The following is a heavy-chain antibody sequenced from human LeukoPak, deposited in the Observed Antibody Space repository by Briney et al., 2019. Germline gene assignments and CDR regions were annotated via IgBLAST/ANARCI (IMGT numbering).Heavy chain of an antibody. CDR2: ISYDGSNK. J-gene: IGHJ4*02. V-gene: IGHV3-30*03. Sequence: GGSLRLSCAASGFTFSSYGMHWVRQAPGKGLEWVAVISYDGSNKYYADSVKGRFTISRDNSKNTLYLQMNSLRAEDTAVYYCARDGFYYDSSGPFDYWGQGTLVTVSS. CDR3: ARDGFYYDSSGPFDY. CDR1: GFTFSSYG. D-gene: IGHD3-22*01.